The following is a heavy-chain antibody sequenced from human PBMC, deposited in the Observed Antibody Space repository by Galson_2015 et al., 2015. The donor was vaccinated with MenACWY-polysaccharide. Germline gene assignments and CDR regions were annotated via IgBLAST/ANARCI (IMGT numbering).Heavy chain of an antibody. Sequence: PALVKPTQTLTLTCTFSGFSLSTTEMRVSWIRQPPGKALEWLARIDWNDGKFYSASLKTRLTISKDTSKNQVVLTMSNMDPVDTATYYCTRTAAAGQGYFDYWGQGTQVTVSS. D-gene: IGHD6-13*01. J-gene: IGHJ4*03. CDR2: IDWNDGK. V-gene: IGHV2-70*04. CDR1: GFSLSTTEMR. CDR3: TRTAAAGQGYFDY.